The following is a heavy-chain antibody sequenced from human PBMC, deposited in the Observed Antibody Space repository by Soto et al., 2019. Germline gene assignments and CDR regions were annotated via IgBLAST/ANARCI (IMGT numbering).Heavy chain of an antibody. CDR3: ARDLYEGGTYYMDV. D-gene: IGHD2-15*01. CDR1: GFTFSSYS. J-gene: IGHJ6*03. Sequence: SLRLSCAASGFTFSSYSMNWVRQAPGKGLEWVSYISSSSSTIYYADSVKGRFTISRDNAKNSLNLQMNSLRAEDTAVYYCARDLYEGGTYYMDVWGKGTTVTVSS. V-gene: IGHV3-48*01. CDR2: ISSSSSTI.